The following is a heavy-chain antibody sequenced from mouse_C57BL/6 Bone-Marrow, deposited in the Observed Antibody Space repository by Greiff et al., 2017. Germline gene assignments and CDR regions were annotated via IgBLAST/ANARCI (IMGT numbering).Heavy chain of an antibody. D-gene: IGHD1-1*01. CDR3: ERLYFGSSWGCFDV. J-gene: IGHJ1*03. CDR2: ISNGGGSP. CDR1: GFTFSDYY. Sequence: EVQRVESGGGLVQPGGSLKLSCAASGFTFSDYYMYWVRQTPEKRLEWVAYISNGGGSPSYPDTVNGRLTISRDNAKNPRYLQMSSLKSGDTAMYNCERLYFGSSWGCFDVWGTGTMVTVSS. V-gene: IGHV5-12*01.